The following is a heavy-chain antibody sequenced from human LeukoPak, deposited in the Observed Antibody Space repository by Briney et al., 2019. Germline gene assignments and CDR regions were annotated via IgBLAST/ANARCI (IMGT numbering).Heavy chain of an antibody. V-gene: IGHV1-69*04. CDR1: GGTFSSYA. D-gene: IGHD3-22*01. J-gene: IGHJ4*02. Sequence: ASVKVSCKASGGTFSSYAISWVRQAPGQGLEWMGRIIPILGIANYAQKFQGRVTITADKSTSTAYMELSSLRSEDTAVYYCAIPSMGGYYDSSGYYYWGQGTLVTVSS. CDR2: IIPILGIA. CDR3: AIPSMGGYYDSSGYYY.